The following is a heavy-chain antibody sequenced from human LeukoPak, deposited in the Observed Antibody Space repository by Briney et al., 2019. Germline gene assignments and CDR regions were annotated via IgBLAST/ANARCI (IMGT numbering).Heavy chain of an antibody. CDR1: GFTVSSNY. Sequence: PGGSLRLSCAASGFTVSSNYMSWVRQAPGKGLEWVSVIYSGGSTYYADSVKGRFTISRDDSKNTLYLQMNSLRAEDTAVYYCARVNYGSGSYPLYYFDYWGQGTLVTVSS. D-gene: IGHD3-10*01. CDR2: IYSGGST. CDR3: ARVNYGSGSYPLYYFDY. J-gene: IGHJ4*02. V-gene: IGHV3-53*01.